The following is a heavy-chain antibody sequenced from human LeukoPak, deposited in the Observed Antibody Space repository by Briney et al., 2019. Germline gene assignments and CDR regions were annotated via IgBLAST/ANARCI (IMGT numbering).Heavy chain of an antibody. V-gene: IGHV3-30-3*01. J-gene: IGHJ4*02. CDR2: ISYDGSNK. Sequence: PGRSLRLSCAASGFTFSSYAMHWVRQAPGKGLEWVAVISYDGSNKYYADSVKGRFTIPRDNSKNTLYLQMNSLRAEDTAVYYCARGHTVTTAFDYWGQGTLVTVSS. CDR1: GFTFSSYA. CDR3: ARGHTVTTAFDY. D-gene: IGHD4-17*01.